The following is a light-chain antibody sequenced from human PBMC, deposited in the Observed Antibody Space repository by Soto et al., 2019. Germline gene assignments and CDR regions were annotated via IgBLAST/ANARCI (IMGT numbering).Light chain of an antibody. V-gene: IGKV3-20*01. J-gene: IGKJ3*01. Sequence: PGERATLSCRASQSFSSSYLAWYQQNPGQAPRLLISGASCRATGLPYRFSGSGSGTAFTLTISRLEPDDFAVYYCQQYCSSPFTFGPGTKVDIK. CDR1: QSFSSSY. CDR2: GAS. CDR3: QQYCSSPFT.